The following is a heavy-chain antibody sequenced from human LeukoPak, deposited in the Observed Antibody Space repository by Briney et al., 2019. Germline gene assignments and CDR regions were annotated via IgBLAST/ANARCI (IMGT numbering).Heavy chain of an antibody. D-gene: IGHD5-24*01. CDR2: ISAYNGNT. Sequence: ASVKVSCKASGHTFTSYGISWVRQAPGQGLEWMGWISAYNGNTNYAQKLQGRVTITTDTSTSTAYMGLRSLRSDDTAVYYCARQEIWYFDYWGQGTLVTVSS. CDR1: GHTFTSYG. CDR3: ARQEIWYFDY. V-gene: IGHV1-18*04. J-gene: IGHJ4*02.